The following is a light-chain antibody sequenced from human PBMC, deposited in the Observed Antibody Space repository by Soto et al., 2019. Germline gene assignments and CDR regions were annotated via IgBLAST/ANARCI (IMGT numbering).Light chain of an antibody. CDR3: HQYGSSRT. Sequence: EIVLTQSPGTLSLSPGERATLSCRASQSVGSSYLAWYQQKPGQAPRLLIYAASSRATGIPDRFSGGGSGTDFTLTISRLEPEDFAVYYCHQYGSSRTFCQGTKVEIK. CDR1: QSVGSSY. J-gene: IGKJ1*01. CDR2: AAS. V-gene: IGKV3-20*01.